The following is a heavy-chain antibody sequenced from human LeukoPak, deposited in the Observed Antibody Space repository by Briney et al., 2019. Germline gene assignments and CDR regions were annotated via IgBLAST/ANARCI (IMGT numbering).Heavy chain of an antibody. D-gene: IGHD6-13*01. CDR2: ISAYNGNT. Sequence: GASVKVSCKASGYTFTSYGISWVRQAPGQGLEWMGWISAYNGNTNYAQKLQGRVTMTTDTSTSTAYMELRSLRSDDTAVYYCASRLIAAAGDDAFDIWGQGTMVTVSS. V-gene: IGHV1-18*01. J-gene: IGHJ3*02. CDR3: ASRLIAAAGDDAFDI. CDR1: GYTFTSYG.